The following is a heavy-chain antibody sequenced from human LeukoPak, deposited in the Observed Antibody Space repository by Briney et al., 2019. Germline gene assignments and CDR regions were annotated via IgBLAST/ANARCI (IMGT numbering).Heavy chain of an antibody. CDR2: IYHSGST. CDR3: ARGQWEPDYYYYYMDV. J-gene: IGHJ6*03. CDR1: GYSISSGYY. D-gene: IGHD1-26*01. V-gene: IGHV4-38-2*02. Sequence: SETLSLTCTVSGYSISSGYYWGWIRQPPGKGLEWIGSIYHSGSTYYNPSLKSRVTISVDTSKNQFSLKLSSVTAADTAVYYCARGQWEPDYYYYYMDVWGKGTTVTISS.